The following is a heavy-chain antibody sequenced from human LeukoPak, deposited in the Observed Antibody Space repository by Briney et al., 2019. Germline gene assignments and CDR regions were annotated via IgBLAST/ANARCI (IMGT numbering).Heavy chain of an antibody. D-gene: IGHD6-19*01. J-gene: IGHJ4*02. CDR2: IKTDGSET. Sequence: GGSLRLSCAASGFNFRDHWMDWVRQAPGKGLEWVGHIKTDGSETYYLDSLRGRFSISRDNTNNALYLQMNSLRVEDTAVYYCVKNNGWLHLAQWGQGTLVTVSS. CDR1: GFNFRDHW. CDR3: VKNNGWLHLAQ. V-gene: IGHV3-7*03.